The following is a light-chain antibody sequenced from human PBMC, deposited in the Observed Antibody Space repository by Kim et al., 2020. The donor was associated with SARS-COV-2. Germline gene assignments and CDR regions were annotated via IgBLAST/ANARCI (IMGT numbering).Light chain of an antibody. CDR2: DAS. Sequence: SVGDRVPSTCRASQGISSNVAWYQQKPGDVPKLLIYDASALLSGVPSRFSGSGSGTDFTLTISSLQPEDVATYYCQKYNGAPWTFGQGTKVDIK. CDR3: QKYNGAPWT. J-gene: IGKJ1*01. CDR1: QGISSN. V-gene: IGKV1-27*01.